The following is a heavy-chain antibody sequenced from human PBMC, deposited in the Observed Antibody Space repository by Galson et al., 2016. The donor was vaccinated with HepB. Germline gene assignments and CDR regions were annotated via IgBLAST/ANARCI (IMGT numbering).Heavy chain of an antibody. J-gene: IGHJ4*02. D-gene: IGHD3-9*01. V-gene: IGHV3-48*03. CDR1: GFTFSRYE. CDR3: AREPVRLDDLLTGPPKNPDY. CDR2: ISSSGTTI. Sequence: SLRLPCAASGFTFSRYEMNWVRQAPGKGLERVSYISSSGTTIYYADSVKGRFTISRDNAKNSLYLQMNSLRAEDTAVYYCAREPVRLDDLLTGPPKNPDYWGQGTLVTVSS.